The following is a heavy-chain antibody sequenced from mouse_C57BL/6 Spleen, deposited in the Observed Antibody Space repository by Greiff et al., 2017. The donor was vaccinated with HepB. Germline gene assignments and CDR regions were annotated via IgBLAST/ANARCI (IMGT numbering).Heavy chain of an antibody. V-gene: IGHV1-50*01. CDR2: IDPSDSYT. J-gene: IGHJ1*03. CDR1: GYTFTSYW. Sequence: QVQLQQPGAELVKPGASVKLSCKASGYTFTSYWMQWVKQRPGQGLEWIGEIDPSDSYTNYNQKFKGKATLTVDTSSSTAYMQLSSLTSEDAAVYYGARAFTVVAHWYFDVWGTGTTVTVSS. D-gene: IGHD1-1*01. CDR3: ARAFTVVAHWYFDV.